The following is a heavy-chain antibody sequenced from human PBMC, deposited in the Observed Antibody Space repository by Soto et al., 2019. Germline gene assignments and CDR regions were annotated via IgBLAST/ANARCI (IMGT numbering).Heavy chain of an antibody. CDR1: GFTVTDIY. CDR3: VRELRNCSGGSFSIMGDAFDI. J-gene: IGHJ3*02. Sequence: EVQLVESGGGLVQPGGSLRLSCVASGFTVTDIYMNWVRQAPGKGLEWVSVIYNEFTDYADSVRGRFSISTDSSKNALYLQVTSLRAEDSAVYYCVRELRNCSGGSFSIMGDAFDIWAQGTMVTVSS. CDR2: IYNEFT. D-gene: IGHD2-15*01. V-gene: IGHV3-66*01.